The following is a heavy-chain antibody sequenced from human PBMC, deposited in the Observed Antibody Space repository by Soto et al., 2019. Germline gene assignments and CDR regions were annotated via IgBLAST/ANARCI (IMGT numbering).Heavy chain of an antibody. CDR1: GYTFTNHA. V-gene: IGHV1-3*04. CDR3: VTQSQPN. D-gene: IGHD2-2*01. Sequence: ASVKVSCKASGYTFTNHALHWVRQAPGQRLEWMGWINTTTGQTKYSQRFQGKVTITRDTSTNTAYMELTSLRYEDTAVYYCVTQSQPNWGQGTLVTVSS. J-gene: IGHJ4*02. CDR2: INTTTGQT.